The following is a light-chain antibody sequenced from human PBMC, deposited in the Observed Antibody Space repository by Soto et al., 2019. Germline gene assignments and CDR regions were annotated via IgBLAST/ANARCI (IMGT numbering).Light chain of an antibody. CDR1: QSLLHSNGYNY. CDR2: LGS. J-gene: IGKJ3*01. V-gene: IGKV2-28*01. Sequence: DIVMTQSPLSLPVTPGEPASISCRSSQSLLHSNGYNYLDWYLQKPGHSPQLLIYLGSNRASGVPDRFSGSGAGTDFTLNISRVEAEDVGVYYCMQSVQSPRTFGPGTKVDIK. CDR3: MQSVQSPRT.